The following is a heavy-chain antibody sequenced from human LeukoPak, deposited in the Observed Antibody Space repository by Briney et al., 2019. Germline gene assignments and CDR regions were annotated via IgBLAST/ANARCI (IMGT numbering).Heavy chain of an antibody. V-gene: IGHV3-66*01. D-gene: IGHD3-22*01. Sequence: GGSLRLSCAASGFNVSSNYLSWVRQAPGKGLEWISVIYSGGSTYYTDSVKGRFTISRDNSKNTLYLQMNSLRAEDTAVYYCARGGSYYDTSGYYYGYWRQGTLVTVSS. CDR2: IYSGGST. J-gene: IGHJ4*02. CDR3: ARGGSYYDTSGYYYGY. CDR1: GFNVSSNY.